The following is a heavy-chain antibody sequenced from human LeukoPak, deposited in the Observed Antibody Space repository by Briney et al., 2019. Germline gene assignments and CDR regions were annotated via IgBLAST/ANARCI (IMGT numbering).Heavy chain of an antibody. CDR2: MYYSGST. Sequence: VKPSETLSLTCTVSGGSISSSSYYWGWIRQPPGKGLEWIGSMYYSGSTYYNPSLKSRVTISVDTSRNQFSLKLTSVTAADTAVYYCARETYWGSDYWGQGTLVTVSS. CDR3: ARETYWGSDY. D-gene: IGHD7-27*01. J-gene: IGHJ4*02. CDR1: GGSISSSSYY. V-gene: IGHV4-39*02.